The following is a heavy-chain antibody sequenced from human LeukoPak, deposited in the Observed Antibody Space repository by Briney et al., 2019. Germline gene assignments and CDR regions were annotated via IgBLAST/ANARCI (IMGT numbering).Heavy chain of an antibody. CDR3: ARSRYDYIWGIDY. CDR2: IRYDGSNK. D-gene: IGHD3-16*01. Sequence: GGSLRLSCAASGFTFSSYGMHWVRQAPGKGLEWVAFIRYDGSNKYYADSVKGRFTISRDNSKNTLYLQTNSLRAEDTAVYYCARSRYDYIWGIDYWGQGTLVTISS. V-gene: IGHV3-30*02. CDR1: GFTFSSYG. J-gene: IGHJ4*02.